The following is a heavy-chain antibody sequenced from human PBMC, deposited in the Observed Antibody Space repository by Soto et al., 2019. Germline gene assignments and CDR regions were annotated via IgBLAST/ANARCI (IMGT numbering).Heavy chain of an antibody. Sequence: QVQLQESGPGLVKPSQTLSLTCTVSGGSISSGDYYWSWIRQPPGKGLEWIGYLYYSGSTYYNPSLMXXVXIXXATSKNPFSLKLSSVTAADTAVYYCASTSSSSLDYWGQGTLVTVSS. CDR1: GGSISSGDYY. CDR2: LYYSGST. D-gene: IGHD6-6*01. J-gene: IGHJ4*02. V-gene: IGHV4-30-4*01. CDR3: ASTSSSSLDY.